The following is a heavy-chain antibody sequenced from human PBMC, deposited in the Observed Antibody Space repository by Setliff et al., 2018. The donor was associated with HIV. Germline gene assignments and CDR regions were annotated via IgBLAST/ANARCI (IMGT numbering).Heavy chain of an antibody. CDR2: LNVRSGGT. J-gene: IGHJ6*02. CDR3: ARVGHSSSYHYYGMDV. V-gene: IGHV1-2*02. D-gene: IGHD6-13*01. CDR1: GYSFSDYY. Sequence: ASVKVSCKASGYSFSDYYIHWVRQAPGQGLEWMGWLNVRSGGTNYAQKFRGRVTLTTDTSTSTAYMELRSLTSDDTAVFYCARVGHSSSYHYYGMDVWGQGTTVTVSS.